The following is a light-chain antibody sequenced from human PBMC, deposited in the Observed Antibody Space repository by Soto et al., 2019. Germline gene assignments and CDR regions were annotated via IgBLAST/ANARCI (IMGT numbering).Light chain of an antibody. CDR3: HQYGISSWT. CDR1: QNVRNNY. V-gene: IGKV3-20*01. CDR2: GAS. Sequence: EVVLTQSPGTLSLSPGERATLSCRASQNVRNNYLAWYQQKPGQAPRLLIYGASSRATGIPDRFSGSGSGTDFTLTIDRLEPEDFAVDYCHQYGISSWTFGQGTKVKIK. J-gene: IGKJ1*01.